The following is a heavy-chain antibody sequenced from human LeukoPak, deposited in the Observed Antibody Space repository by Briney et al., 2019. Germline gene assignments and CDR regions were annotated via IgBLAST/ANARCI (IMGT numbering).Heavy chain of an antibody. V-gene: IGHV4-30-4*02. Sequence: PSETLSLTCTVSGGSISSGDYYWSWLRQPPGKGLEWLGYIYYSGNTYYNPSLKSRVTISVDTSKNQFSLKLSSVTAADTAVYYCASQKHYDSSGYYSYWGQGTLVTASS. J-gene: IGHJ4*02. CDR3: ASQKHYDSSGYYSY. CDR2: IYYSGNT. D-gene: IGHD3-22*01. CDR1: GGSISSGDYY.